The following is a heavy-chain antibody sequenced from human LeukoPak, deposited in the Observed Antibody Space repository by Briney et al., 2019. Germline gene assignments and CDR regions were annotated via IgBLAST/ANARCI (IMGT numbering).Heavy chain of an antibody. CDR3: ARDLAYYYDSSGGNWFDP. CDR2: ISSNSSNI. Sequence: GGSLRLSCAASGFTFSSYSMNWVRQAPGKGLEWVSSISSNSSNIYYADSVKGRFTISRDNAKNTLYLQMNSLRAEDTAVYYCARDLAYYYDSSGGNWFDPWGQGTLVTVSS. J-gene: IGHJ5*02. V-gene: IGHV3-21*01. CDR1: GFTFSSYS. D-gene: IGHD3-22*01.